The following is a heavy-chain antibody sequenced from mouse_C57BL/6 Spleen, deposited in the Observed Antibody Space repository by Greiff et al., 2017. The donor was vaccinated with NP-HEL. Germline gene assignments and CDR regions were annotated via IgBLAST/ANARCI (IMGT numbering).Heavy chain of an antibody. CDR3: ARREYGYGFAY. CDR2: IYPRDGST. V-gene: IGHV1-85*01. Sequence: QVQLKESGPELVKPGASVKLSCKASGYTFTSYDINWVKQRPGQGLEWIGWIYPRDGSTKYNEKFKGKATLTVDTSSSTAYMELHSLTSEDSAVYFCARREYGYGFAYWGQGTLVTVSA. CDR1: GYTFTSYD. D-gene: IGHD2-2*01. J-gene: IGHJ3*01.